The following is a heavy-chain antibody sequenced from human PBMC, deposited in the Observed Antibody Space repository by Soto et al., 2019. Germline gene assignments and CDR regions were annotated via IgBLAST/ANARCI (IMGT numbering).Heavy chain of an antibody. D-gene: IGHD2-8*02. V-gene: IGHV4-31*03. CDR1: GGSISSGGYY. J-gene: IGHJ4*02. CDR3: ARDKITGLFDY. Sequence: SETLSLTCTVSGGSISSGGYYWSWIRQHPGKGLEWIGYIYYSGSTYYNPSLKSRVTISVDTSKNQFSLKLTSVTAVDTAVYYCARDKITGLFDYWGQGTLVTVPS. CDR2: IYYSGST.